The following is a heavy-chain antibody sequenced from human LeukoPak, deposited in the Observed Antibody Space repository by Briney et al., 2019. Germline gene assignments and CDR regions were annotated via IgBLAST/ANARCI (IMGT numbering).Heavy chain of an antibody. CDR2: IYTSGST. D-gene: IGHD3-3*01. CDR1: GGSISSGSYY. Sequence: PSQTLPLTCTVSGGSISSGSYYWSWIRQPAGKGLEWIGRIYTSGSTNYNPSLKSRVTISVDTSKNQFSLKLSSVTAADTAVYYCARESGASGDYDFWSGYYNWFDPWGQGTLVTASS. CDR3: ARESGASGDYDFWSGYYNWFDP. J-gene: IGHJ5*02. V-gene: IGHV4-61*02.